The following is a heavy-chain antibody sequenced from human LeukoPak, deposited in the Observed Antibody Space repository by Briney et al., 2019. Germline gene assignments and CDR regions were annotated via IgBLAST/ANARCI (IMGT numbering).Heavy chain of an antibody. J-gene: IGHJ4*02. CDR3: AKGPLGHCGGGTCYVSD. Sequence: GGSLRLSCAGSGFTFSSYAMSWVRQAPGKGLEWVSAVSGNGFSTYSADSVRGRFTISRDNSKTTLYLQMNSLSAEDTAVYYCAKGPLGHCGGGTCYVSDWGQGTLVIVSS. CDR2: VSGNGFST. V-gene: IGHV3-23*01. CDR1: GFTFSSYA. D-gene: IGHD2-15*01.